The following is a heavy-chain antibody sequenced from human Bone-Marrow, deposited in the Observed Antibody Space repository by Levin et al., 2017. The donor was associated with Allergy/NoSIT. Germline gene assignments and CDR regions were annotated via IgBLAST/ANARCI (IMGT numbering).Heavy chain of an antibody. CDR3: ARGGRYCSSTSCSSYYYYYYMDV. J-gene: IGHJ6*03. CDR2: INAGNGNT. V-gene: IGHV1-3*01. D-gene: IGHD2-2*01. Sequence: GESLKISCKASGYTFTSYAMHWVRQAPGQRLEWMGWINAGNGNTKYSQKFQGRVTITRDTSASTAYMELSSLRSEDTAVYYCARGGRYCSSTSCSSYYYYYYMDVWGKGTTVTVSS. CDR1: GYTFTSYA.